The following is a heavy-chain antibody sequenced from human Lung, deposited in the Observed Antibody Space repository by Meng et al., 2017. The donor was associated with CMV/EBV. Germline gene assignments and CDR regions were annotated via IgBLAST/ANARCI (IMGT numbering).Heavy chain of an antibody. Sequence: ASVXVSCKASGYTFTSYGISWVRQAPGQGLEWMGWNSAYNGNTNYAQKFQGRVTMTTDASTSTAYMELRSLRSDDTAMYFCARADYLLVHYYYYGMDVWGQGXTVTVSS. V-gene: IGHV1-18*01. J-gene: IGHJ6*02. CDR2: NSAYNGNT. CDR3: ARADYLLVHYYYYGMDV. D-gene: IGHD4/OR15-4a*01. CDR1: GYTFTSYG.